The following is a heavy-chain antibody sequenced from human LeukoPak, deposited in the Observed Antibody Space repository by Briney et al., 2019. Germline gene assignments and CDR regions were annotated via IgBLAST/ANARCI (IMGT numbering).Heavy chain of an antibody. CDR2: INPNSGGT. J-gene: IGHJ5*02. V-gene: IGHV1-2*02. CDR1: GYTFTGYY. D-gene: IGHD6-19*01. Sequence: ASVKVSCKASGYTFTGYYMHWVRQAPGQGLEWMGWINPNSGGTNYAQKFQGRVTMTRDTSISTAYMELSRLRSDDTAVYYCARGRNIPVAGTRWFDPWGQGTLVTVSS. CDR3: ARGRNIPVAGTRWFDP.